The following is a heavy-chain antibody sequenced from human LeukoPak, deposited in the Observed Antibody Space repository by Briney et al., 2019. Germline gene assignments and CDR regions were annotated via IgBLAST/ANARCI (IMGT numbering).Heavy chain of an antibody. CDR1: GFTFSSYA. CDR3: AKDPSSSWSITEYYFDY. Sequence: GGSLRLSCAASGFTFSSYAMSWVRQAPGKGLEWVSAISGSGGSTYYADSVKGRSTISRDNSKNTLYLQMNSLRAEDTAVYYCAKDPSSSWSITEYYFDYWGQGTLVTVSS. J-gene: IGHJ4*02. V-gene: IGHV3-23*01. D-gene: IGHD6-13*01. CDR2: ISGSGGST.